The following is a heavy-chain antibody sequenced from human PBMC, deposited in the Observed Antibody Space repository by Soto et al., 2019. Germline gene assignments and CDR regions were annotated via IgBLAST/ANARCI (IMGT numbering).Heavy chain of an antibody. V-gene: IGHV3-66*01. CDR2: IYSGGST. CDR3: ARARLGELSFQYYFDY. Sequence: GGSLRLSCAASGFTVSSNYMNWVRQAPGKGLEWVSVIYSGGSTYYADSVKGRFTISRDNSKNTLYLQMNSLRAEDTAVYYCARARLGELSFQYYFDYWGQGTLVTVSS. J-gene: IGHJ4*02. D-gene: IGHD3-16*02. CDR1: GFTVSSNY.